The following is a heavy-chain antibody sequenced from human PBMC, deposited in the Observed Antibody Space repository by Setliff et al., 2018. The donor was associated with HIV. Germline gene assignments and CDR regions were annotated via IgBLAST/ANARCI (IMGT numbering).Heavy chain of an antibody. CDR1: GGSISSGTYY. CDR2: LYHSGRT. V-gene: IGHV4-39*01. D-gene: IGHD3-3*01. Sequence: PSETLSLTCTVSGGSISSGTYYWSWIRQPAGKGLEWIGTLYHSGRTYYNPSLKSRVTISVDTSKNQFSLKLNSVTAADTAIYYCARHVPDYDFWSGSPAHYYYYYMDVWGKGTTVTVSS. CDR3: ARHVPDYDFWSGSPAHYYYYYMDV. J-gene: IGHJ6*03.